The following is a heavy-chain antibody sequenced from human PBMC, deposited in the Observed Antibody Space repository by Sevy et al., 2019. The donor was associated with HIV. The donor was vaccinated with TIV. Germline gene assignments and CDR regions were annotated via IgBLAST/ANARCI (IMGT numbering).Heavy chain of an antibody. CDR3: ARRYLPSAPPALDY. V-gene: IGHV3-23*01. Sequence: GGSLRLSCAASGFTFNNYVMNWVRQAPGKGLEWVSVISHGGGTTYYADSVKGRFTISRDDSTDTVYLEMNSLRAEDTAVYYCARRYLPSAPPALDYWGQGTLVTVSS. D-gene: IGHD2-2*01. J-gene: IGHJ4*02. CDR2: ISHGGGTT. CDR1: GFTFNNYV.